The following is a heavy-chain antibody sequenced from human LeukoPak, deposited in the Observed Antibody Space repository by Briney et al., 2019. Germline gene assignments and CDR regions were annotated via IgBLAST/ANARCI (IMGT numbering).Heavy chain of an antibody. V-gene: IGHV1-69*01. J-gene: IGHJ4*02. CDR1: GGTFSSYA. D-gene: IGHD3-3*01. CDR3: ARLPCYDFWSGYYRGTYFDY. Sequence: SVKVSCKASGGTFSSYAISWVRQAPGQGLEWMGGIIPIFGTANYAQKFQGRVTITADESTSTAYMELSSLRSEDTAVYYCARLPCYDFWSGYYRGTYFDYWGQGTLVTVSS. CDR2: IIPIFGTA.